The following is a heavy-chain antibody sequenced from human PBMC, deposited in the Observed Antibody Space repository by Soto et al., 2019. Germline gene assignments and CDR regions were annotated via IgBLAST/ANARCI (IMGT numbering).Heavy chain of an antibody. D-gene: IGHD3-10*01. Sequence: QVQLQESGPGLVKPSETLSLTCTVSGDSITSYYWSWIRQPPGKGLEWLGYIYYTGSPTYNATLTSRVTISLDTSKNEFSLKRNSVTAADSAVYYYATHAFGSGFYCGMGVGGEGSTVTVSS. CDR3: ATHAFGSGFYCGMGV. CDR2: IYYTGSP. V-gene: IGHV4-59*08. CDR1: GDSITSYY. J-gene: IGHJ6*02.